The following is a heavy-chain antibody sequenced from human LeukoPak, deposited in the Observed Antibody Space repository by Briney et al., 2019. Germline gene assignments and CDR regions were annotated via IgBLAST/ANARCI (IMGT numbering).Heavy chain of an antibody. J-gene: IGHJ4*02. CDR2: ISYDGSNK. V-gene: IGHV3-30*04. CDR1: GFTFSGSA. CDR3: SSLYYFDY. Sequence: PGGSLRLSCAASGFTFSGSAMHWVRQAPGKGLEWLSLISYDGSNKYYADSLKGRFTISRDNSKNTLYLQMNNLRPEDTAVYYCSSLYYFDYWGQGTLVTVSS.